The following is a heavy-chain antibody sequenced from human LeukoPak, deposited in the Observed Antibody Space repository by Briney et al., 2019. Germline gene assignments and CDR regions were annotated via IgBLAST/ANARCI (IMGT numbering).Heavy chain of an antibody. CDR3: AKQHGRYSSSWYWFDP. CDR1: GFTFSSYG. CDR2: ISYDGSNK. Sequence: TGRSLRLSCAASGFTFSSYGMHWVRQAPGKGLEWVAVISYDGSNKYYADSVKGRFTISRDNSKNTLYLQMNSLRAEDTAVYYCAKQHGRYSSSWYWFDPWGQGTLVTVSS. V-gene: IGHV3-30*18. J-gene: IGHJ5*02. D-gene: IGHD6-13*01.